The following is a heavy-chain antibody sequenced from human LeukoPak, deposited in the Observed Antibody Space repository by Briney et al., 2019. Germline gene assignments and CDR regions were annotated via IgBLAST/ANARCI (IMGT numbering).Heavy chain of an antibody. Sequence: ASVKVSCKASGYTFTGYYMHWVRQAPGQGLEWMGWINPNSGGTNYAQKFQGRVTMTRDTSISTAYMELSRLRSDDTAVYYCANGWHDYSSPFDYWGQGTLVTVSS. V-gene: IGHV1-2*02. CDR2: INPNSGGT. J-gene: IGHJ4*02. D-gene: IGHD4-11*01. CDR1: GYTFTGYY. CDR3: ANGWHDYSSPFDY.